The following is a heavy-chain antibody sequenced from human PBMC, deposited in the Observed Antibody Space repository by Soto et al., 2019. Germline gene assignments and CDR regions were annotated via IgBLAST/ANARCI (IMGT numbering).Heavy chain of an antibody. V-gene: IGHV1-46*01. D-gene: IGHD2-21*02. Sequence: ASVKVSCKASGYTFTSYAMHWVRQAPGQGLEWMGLINPSGGSTSNAQNFQGRVTMTRDTSTSTVYMELSSLRSEDTAIYYCARDLPTAPSGGDVWGQGTTVTVSS. J-gene: IGHJ6*02. CDR3: ARDLPTAPSGGDV. CDR1: GYTFTSYA. CDR2: INPSGGST.